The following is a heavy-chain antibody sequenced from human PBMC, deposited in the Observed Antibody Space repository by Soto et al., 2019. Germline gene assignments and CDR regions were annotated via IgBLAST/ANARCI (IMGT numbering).Heavy chain of an antibody. D-gene: IGHD3-16*01. V-gene: IGHV3-7*01. CDR2: IKEDGSEI. CDR3: ARDIGFDYVN. CDR1: GFNVMGYS. Sequence: GGSLRLSCAVSGFNVMGYSMSWVRQAPGKGLEWVASIKEDGSEIYYLHSVRGRFSISRDSAGNALHLTMNYLSAEDTGLYFCARDIGFDYVNWGQGTLVTVSS. J-gene: IGHJ4*02.